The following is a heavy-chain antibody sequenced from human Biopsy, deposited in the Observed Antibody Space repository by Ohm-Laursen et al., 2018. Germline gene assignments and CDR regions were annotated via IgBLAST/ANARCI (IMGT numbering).Heavy chain of an antibody. V-gene: IGHV4-34*01. CDR3: VRGVDYYDPYHYYALDV. CDR2: INHRGRT. D-gene: IGHD3-22*01. Sequence: GTLSLTWAVYGESFNGCYWSWIRQTPGKGLEWIGEINHRGRTNYNPSLKSRVTISVDTSKNQFSLKVRSVTAADTAVYYCVRGVDYYDPYHYYALDVWGQGTTVTVSS. CDR1: GESFNGCY. J-gene: IGHJ6*02.